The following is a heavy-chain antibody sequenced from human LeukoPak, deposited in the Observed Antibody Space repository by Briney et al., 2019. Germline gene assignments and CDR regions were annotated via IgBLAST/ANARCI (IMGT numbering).Heavy chain of an antibody. CDR3: AREWRWFGVWYYYGMDV. CDR1: AYTFSGYY. Sequence: EASVKVSCKASAYTFSGYYIHWVRQAPGQGLEWMGWINFNSGGKIFAEKFQDRVTMARDTSISTAYMELSRLRSDDTAVYYCAREWRWFGVWYYYGMDVWGQGTTVTVSS. V-gene: IGHV1-2*02. D-gene: IGHD3-10*01. J-gene: IGHJ6*02. CDR2: INFNSGGK.